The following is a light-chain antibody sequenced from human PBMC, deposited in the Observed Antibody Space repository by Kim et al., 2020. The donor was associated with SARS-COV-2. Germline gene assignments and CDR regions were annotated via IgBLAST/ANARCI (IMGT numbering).Light chain of an antibody. V-gene: IGLV7-46*01. CDR1: TGSVTSDHY. CDR3: LLSYRDPRGV. J-gene: IGLJ3*02. Sequence: GGPVTLTCGSSTGSVTSDHYPYWFQQKPGQAPRTLIFDTNRRHSWTPARFSGSLFGARAALTLSGAQPEDEADYYCLLSYRDPRGVFGGGTQLTVL. CDR2: DTN.